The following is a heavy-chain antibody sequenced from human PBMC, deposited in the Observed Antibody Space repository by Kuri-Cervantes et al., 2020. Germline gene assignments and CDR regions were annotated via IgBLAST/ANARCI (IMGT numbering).Heavy chain of an antibody. CDR2: IIPIFGTA. Sequence: SVKVSCKASGYTFTSYYMHWVRQAPGQGLEWMGGIIPIFGTANYAQKFQGRVTITADESTSTAYMELSSLRSEDTAVYYCARDRGLLLLWFGESGNYYGMDVWGQGTTVTVSS. CDR3: ARDRGLLLLWFGESGNYYGMDV. V-gene: IGHV1-69*13. J-gene: IGHJ6*02. D-gene: IGHD3-10*01. CDR1: GYTFTSYY.